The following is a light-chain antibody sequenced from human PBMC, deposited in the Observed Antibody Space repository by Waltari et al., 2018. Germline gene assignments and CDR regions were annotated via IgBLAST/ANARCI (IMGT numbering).Light chain of an antibody. J-gene: IGLJ1*01. CDR3: QAWDSSTAV. V-gene: IGLV3-1*01. CDR2: RDN. Sequence: SYELTQPPSVSVSPGQTASITCSGEKLGEKYAYWYHQKPGQSPLLVIYRDNMRPSGIPGRFSGSNSENTATLTISGTQAMDEADYYCQAWDSSTAVFGTGTKVTVL. CDR1: KLGEKY.